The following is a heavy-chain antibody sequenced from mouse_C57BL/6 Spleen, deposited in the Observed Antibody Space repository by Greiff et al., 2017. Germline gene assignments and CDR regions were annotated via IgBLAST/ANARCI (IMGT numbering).Heavy chain of an antibody. CDR3: ARGRISSPLHWYFDV. Sequence: QVQLQQPGAELVKPGASVKLSCKASGYTFTSYWMHWVKQRPGRGLEWIGRIDPNSGGTKYNEKFKSKATLTVDKPSSTAYMQLSSLTSEDSAVYYGARGRISSPLHWYFDVWGTGTTVTVSS. CDR1: GYTFTSYW. V-gene: IGHV1-72*01. CDR2: IDPNSGGT. J-gene: IGHJ1*03.